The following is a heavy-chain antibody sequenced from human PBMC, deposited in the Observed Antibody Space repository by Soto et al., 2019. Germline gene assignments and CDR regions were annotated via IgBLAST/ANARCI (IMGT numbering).Heavy chain of an antibody. Sequence: EVQLVESGGGLVQPGGSLRLSCAASGFIFSSYWMHWVRQTPEKGLVWVARINSDGRSTTYADSVKGRFTISRDNAKNTLYLQMASLRAEDTAVYYCARDYMLRGRDSNWFDPWGQGTLVTVSS. CDR1: GFIFSSYW. D-gene: IGHD3-10*01. J-gene: IGHJ5*02. CDR3: ARDYMLRGRDSNWFDP. CDR2: INSDGRST. V-gene: IGHV3-74*01.